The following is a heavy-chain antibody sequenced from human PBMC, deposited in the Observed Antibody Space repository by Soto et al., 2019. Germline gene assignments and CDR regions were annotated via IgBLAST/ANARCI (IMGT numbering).Heavy chain of an antibody. Sequence: GGSLRLSCAGSGFTFINYAMTWVRQAPGKGLEWVSSISNRGSDTYYVDSVKGRFTVSRDNSKNTLYLQMNSLRAEDTAVYYCAKDTYSSSWYFWGQGTLVTVSS. CDR2: ISNRGSDT. D-gene: IGHD6-13*01. J-gene: IGHJ4*02. CDR1: GFTFINYA. CDR3: AKDTYSSSWYF. V-gene: IGHV3-23*01.